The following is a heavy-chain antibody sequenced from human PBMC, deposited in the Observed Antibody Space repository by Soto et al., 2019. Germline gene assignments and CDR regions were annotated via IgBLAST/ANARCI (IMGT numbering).Heavy chain of an antibody. J-gene: IGHJ6*02. V-gene: IGHV1-18*01. CDR2: ISAYNGNT. CDR1: GYTFTSYG. Sequence: QVQLVQSGAEVKKPGASVKVSCKASGYTFTSYGISWVRQSPGQGLEWMGWISAYNGNTNYAQKLQGRVTMTTDTPTSTADMELRSLRADDTAVYYCASRPSYYYYGMDVWGQGTTVTVSS. CDR3: ASRPSYYYYGMDV.